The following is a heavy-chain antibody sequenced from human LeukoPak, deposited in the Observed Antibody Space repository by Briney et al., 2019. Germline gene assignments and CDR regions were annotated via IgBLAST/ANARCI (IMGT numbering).Heavy chain of an antibody. V-gene: IGHV3-33*01. Sequence: GGSLRLSCAASGFTFSSYGIHWVRQAPGKGLEWVAVIWYDGSNKYYADSVKGRFTISRDNSKNTLYLQMNSLRAEDTAVYYCARDDPLGIEDYWGQGTLVTVSS. CDR1: GFTFSSYG. J-gene: IGHJ4*02. D-gene: IGHD7-27*01. CDR2: IWYDGSNK. CDR3: ARDDPLGIEDY.